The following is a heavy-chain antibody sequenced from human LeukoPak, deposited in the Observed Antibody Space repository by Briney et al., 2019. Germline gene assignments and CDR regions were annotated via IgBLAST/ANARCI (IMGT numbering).Heavy chain of an antibody. CDR2: ISSGSTYL. J-gene: IGHJ4*02. CDR1: GFSFEHYV. CDR3: ATWILSTTTRADFFDY. D-gene: IGHD2/OR15-2a*01. Sequence: GGSLRLSCTASGFSFEHYVMFWVRQAPGKGLEWVSSISSGSTYLYYAESMKGRFTISRDNARNSLYLQMNSLRPEDTALYYCATWILSTTTRADFFDYWGQGTLVTVSS. V-gene: IGHV3-21*01.